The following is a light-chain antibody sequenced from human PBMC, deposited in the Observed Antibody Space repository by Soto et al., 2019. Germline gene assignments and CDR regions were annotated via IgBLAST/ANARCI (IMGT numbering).Light chain of an antibody. CDR1: QSVLYSSNHKNY. Sequence: DIVMTQSPDFLAVSLGERATINCKSSQSVLYSSNHKNYLAWYQQKPRQPPKLLIYWASTRESGVPDRFSGSGSGTDFTHTISSLQAEDVAVYYCHQYYNTPFTFGPGTKVDIK. V-gene: IGKV4-1*01. CDR2: WAS. J-gene: IGKJ3*01. CDR3: HQYYNTPFT.